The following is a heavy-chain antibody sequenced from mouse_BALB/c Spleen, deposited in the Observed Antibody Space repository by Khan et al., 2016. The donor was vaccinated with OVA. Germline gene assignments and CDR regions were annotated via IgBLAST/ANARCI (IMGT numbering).Heavy chain of an antibody. CDR1: GFSLTSYG. J-gene: IGHJ3*01. CDR3: AGVYDYGEGFAY. Sequence: QVQLKQSGPGLIQPSQSLSITCTVSGFSLTSYGVHWVRQSPGKGLEWLGEIWSGGSTDYDAAFISRLTISKDNSKSQVFFNMNSMQDNDTAIYYCAGVYDYGEGFAYWGQGTLVTVSA. V-gene: IGHV2-2*02. D-gene: IGHD2-4*01. CDR2: IWSGGST.